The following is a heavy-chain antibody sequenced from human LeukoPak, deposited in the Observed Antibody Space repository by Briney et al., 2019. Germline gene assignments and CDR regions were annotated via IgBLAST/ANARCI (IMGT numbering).Heavy chain of an antibody. CDR1: GFTVSSNY. V-gene: IGHV3-53*01. D-gene: IGHD6-13*01. Sequence: GGSLRLSCAASGFTVSSNYMSWVRQAPGKGLERASVIYSGGSTYYADSVKGRFTISRDNSKNTLYLQMNSLRAEDTAVYYCATGIAAAGIPPPFDYWGQGTLVTVSS. CDR3: ATGIAAAGIPPPFDY. J-gene: IGHJ4*02. CDR2: IYSGGST.